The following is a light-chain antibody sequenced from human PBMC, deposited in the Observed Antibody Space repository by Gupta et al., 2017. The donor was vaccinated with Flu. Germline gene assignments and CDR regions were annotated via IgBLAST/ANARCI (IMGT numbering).Light chain of an antibody. CDR3: QSAYSSGTYRV. CDR1: ALPKQY. J-gene: IGLJ3*02. CDR2: KDS. Sequence: SSALTQPPSVSVSPGQTARITCSGDALPKQYAYWYQQKPGQAPVLVIYKDSERPSGIPERFSGSISGTTVTLTISGVQAEDEADYYCQSAYSSGTYRVFGGGTKLTVL. V-gene: IGLV3-25*02.